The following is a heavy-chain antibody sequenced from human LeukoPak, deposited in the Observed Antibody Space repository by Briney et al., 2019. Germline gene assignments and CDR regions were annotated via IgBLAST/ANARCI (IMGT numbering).Heavy chain of an antibody. J-gene: IGHJ4*02. D-gene: IGHD3-22*01. V-gene: IGHV4-59*01. Sequence: SETLSLSCTVSGGSFSTYYWSWIRQPPGKGLEWIGYIYYSGSTDYNPSLKSRVTISVDTSKNQFSLKLSSVTAADTAVYYCARRTYYYDSSGYWLDYWGQGTLVTVSS. CDR2: IYYSGST. CDR3: ARRTYYYDSSGYWLDY. CDR1: GGSFSTYY.